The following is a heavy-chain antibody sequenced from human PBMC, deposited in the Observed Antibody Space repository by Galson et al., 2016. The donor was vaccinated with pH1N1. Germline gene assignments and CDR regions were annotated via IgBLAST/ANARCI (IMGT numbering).Heavy chain of an antibody. CDR2: ISNSGDST. Sequence: LSCATSGFTFRTYAMHWVRQAPGKGLEYVSGISNSGDSTYYANSVKGRFTISRDNSKNTLYLQMGSLRPEDMAVYYCTREDYYHSSGFGYWGQGTLVTVSS. J-gene: IGHJ4*02. D-gene: IGHD3-22*01. V-gene: IGHV3-64*01. CDR3: TREDYYHSSGFGY. CDR1: GFTFRTYA.